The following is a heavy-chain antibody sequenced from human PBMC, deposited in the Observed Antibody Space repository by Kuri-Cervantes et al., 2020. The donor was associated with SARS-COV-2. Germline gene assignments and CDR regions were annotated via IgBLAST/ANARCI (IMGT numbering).Heavy chain of an antibody. CDR1: GYSFTSYW. CDR3: ARPIVGATSGMDV. CDR2: IYPGDSDT. D-gene: IGHD1-26*01. Sequence: GESLKISCKGSGYSFTSYWIGWVRQMPGKGLEWMGIIYPGDSDTRYSPSFQGQVTISADKSISTAYLQWSSLEASDTAMYYCARPIVGATSGMDVWGQGTTVTVSS. V-gene: IGHV5-51*01. J-gene: IGHJ6*02.